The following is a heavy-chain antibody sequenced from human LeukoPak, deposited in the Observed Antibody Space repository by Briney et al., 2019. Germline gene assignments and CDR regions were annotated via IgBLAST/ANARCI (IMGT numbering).Heavy chain of an antibody. CDR2: INAGNGNT. D-gene: IGHD3-10*01. V-gene: IGHV1-3*01. CDR3: ARGYNGSGSYPSFGY. J-gene: IGHJ4*02. Sequence: GASVKVSCKASGYTFTSYAMHWVRQAPGQRLAWMGWINAGNGNTKYSQKFQGRVTITRDTSESTGYMELSRLRSEDTAVYYCARGYNGSGSYPSFGYWGQGTLVTVSS. CDR1: GYTFTSYA.